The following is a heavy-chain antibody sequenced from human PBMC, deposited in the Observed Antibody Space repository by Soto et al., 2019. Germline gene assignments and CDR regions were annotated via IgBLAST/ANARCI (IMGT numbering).Heavy chain of an antibody. Sequence: TGGSLRLSXAASGFSFSDSYMSWIRQAPGKGLEWISYISSSGGGIYYADSVRGRFTISRDNAKNSLYLQVNSLRAEDTAVYFCARMFSRYDPLYYFDYWGQGTLVTVSS. D-gene: IGHD1-1*01. CDR1: GFSFSDSY. CDR3: ARMFSRYDPLYYFDY. J-gene: IGHJ4*02. CDR2: ISSSGGGI. V-gene: IGHV3-11*01.